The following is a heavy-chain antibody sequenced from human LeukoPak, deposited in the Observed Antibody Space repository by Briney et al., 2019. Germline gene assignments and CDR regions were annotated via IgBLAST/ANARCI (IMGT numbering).Heavy chain of an antibody. J-gene: IGHJ4*02. CDR3: ARSRDDSSGYSDY. CDR1: GGSISSYY. Sequence: SETLSLTCTVSGGSISSYYWSWIRQPPGKGLEWIGYIYYGGSTNYNPSLKSRVTISVDTSKNQFSLKLSSVTAADTAVYYCARSRDDSSGYSDYWGQGTQVTVSS. V-gene: IGHV4-59*01. D-gene: IGHD3-22*01. CDR2: IYYGGST.